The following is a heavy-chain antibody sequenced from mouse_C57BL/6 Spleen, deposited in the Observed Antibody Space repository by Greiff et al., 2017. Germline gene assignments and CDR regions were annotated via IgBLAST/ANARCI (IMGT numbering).Heavy chain of an antibody. CDR2: IDPEDGDT. CDR1: GFNIKDYY. D-gene: IGHD1-1*01. CDR3: TIHYYGSSYGY. Sequence: EVMLVESGAELVRPGASVKLSCTASGFNIKDYYMHWVKQRPEQGLEWIGRIDPEDGDTEYAPKFQGKATMPADTSSNTAYLQLSSLTSEDTAVYYCTIHYYGSSYGYWGQGTTLTVSS. V-gene: IGHV14-1*01. J-gene: IGHJ2*01.